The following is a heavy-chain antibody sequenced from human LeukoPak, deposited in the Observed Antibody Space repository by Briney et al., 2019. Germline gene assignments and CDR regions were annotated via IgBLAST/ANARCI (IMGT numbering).Heavy chain of an antibody. CDR1: GGSFSAFY. V-gene: IGHV4-34*01. CDR3: ARGAYCTSINCYGFDY. J-gene: IGHJ4*02. CDR2: LSHTGNT. Sequence: SETLSLTCNVSGGSFSAFYWSWIRQPPGEGLEWVGELSHTGNTNYNPSLKSRVTFSVDTSKRQFSLRLKSVTAADTAVYYCARGAYCTSINCYGFDYWGQGILVTVSS. D-gene: IGHD2-2*01.